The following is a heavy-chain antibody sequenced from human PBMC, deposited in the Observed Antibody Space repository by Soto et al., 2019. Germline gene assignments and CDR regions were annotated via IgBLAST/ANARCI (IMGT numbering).Heavy chain of an antibody. D-gene: IGHD2-15*01. Sequence: PGESLKISCKGSGYSFTSYWIGWVRQMPGKGLEWMGIIYPGDSDTRYSPSFQGQVTISADKSISTAYLQWSSLKASDTAMYYCAHLRAGYCSGGSCYSDAFDIWGQGTMVTVSS. J-gene: IGHJ3*02. CDR2: IYPGDSDT. CDR3: AHLRAGYCSGGSCYSDAFDI. CDR1: GYSFTSYW. V-gene: IGHV5-51*01.